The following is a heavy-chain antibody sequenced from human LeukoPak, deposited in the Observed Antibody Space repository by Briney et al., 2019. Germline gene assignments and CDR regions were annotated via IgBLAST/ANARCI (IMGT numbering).Heavy chain of an antibody. D-gene: IGHD2-2*01. CDR2: ISYGGSNK. J-gene: IGHJ6*02. Sequence: GGSLRLSCAASGFTFSSYGMHWVRQAPGKGLEWVAVISYGGSNKYYADSVKGRFTISRDNSKNTLYLQMNSLRAEDTAVYYCAKDWRYCSSTSCLYYYYYYGMDVWGQGTTVTVSS. V-gene: IGHV3-30*18. CDR1: GFTFSSYG. CDR3: AKDWRYCSSTSCLYYYYYYGMDV.